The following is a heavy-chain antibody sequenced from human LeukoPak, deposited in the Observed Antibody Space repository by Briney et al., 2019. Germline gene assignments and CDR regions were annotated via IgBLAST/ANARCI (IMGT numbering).Heavy chain of an antibody. CDR3: AKGSLGSWYYFDY. V-gene: IGHV3-33*06. CDR1: GFTFSSYW. D-gene: IGHD6-13*01. J-gene: IGHJ4*02. Sequence: GGSLRLSCAASGFTFSSYWMSWVRQAPGKGLEWVAVIWYDGSNKYYADSVKGRFTISRDNSKNTLYLQMNSLRAEDTAVYYCAKGSLGSWYYFDYWGQGTLVTVSS. CDR2: IWYDGSNK.